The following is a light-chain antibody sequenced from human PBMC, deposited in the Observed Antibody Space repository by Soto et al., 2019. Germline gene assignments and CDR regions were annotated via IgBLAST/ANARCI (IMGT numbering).Light chain of an antibody. Sequence: EIVMTQSPATLSFSPGERDTLSCRASQSVSSNLAWYQQKPGQAPRLLIYGASTRATGIPARFSGSGSGTEFTLTFSSLQSEDFAVYYCQKYNNWPRTFGQGTKV. CDR3: QKYNNWPRT. V-gene: IGKV3-15*01. J-gene: IGKJ1*01. CDR2: GAS. CDR1: QSVSSN.